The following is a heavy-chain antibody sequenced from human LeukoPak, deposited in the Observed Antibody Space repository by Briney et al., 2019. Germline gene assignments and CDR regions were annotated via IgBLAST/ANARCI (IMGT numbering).Heavy chain of an antibody. Sequence: GGSLRLSCAASGFTFSSYSMNWVRQAPGKGLEWVSYIGSSGTTIYYADSVKGRFTISRDNAKNSLYLQMNILRAEDTAVYYCARGVYAFDIWGQGTMVAVSS. CDR3: ARGVYAFDI. D-gene: IGHD3-10*01. CDR2: IGSSGTTI. J-gene: IGHJ3*02. V-gene: IGHV3-48*01. CDR1: GFTFSSYS.